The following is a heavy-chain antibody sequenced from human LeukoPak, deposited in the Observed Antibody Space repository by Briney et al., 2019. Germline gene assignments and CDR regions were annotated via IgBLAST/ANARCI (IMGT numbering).Heavy chain of an antibody. Sequence: ASVKVPCKASGYTFTRYGISWVRQAPGQRLEWMGWISAYNGNTNYAQKLQGRVTMTTDTSTSTAYMELRSLRSDDTAVYYCARDLVGATRAFDYWGQGTLVTVSS. D-gene: IGHD1-26*01. CDR1: GYTFTRYG. CDR3: ARDLVGATRAFDY. CDR2: ISAYNGNT. V-gene: IGHV1-18*01. J-gene: IGHJ4*02.